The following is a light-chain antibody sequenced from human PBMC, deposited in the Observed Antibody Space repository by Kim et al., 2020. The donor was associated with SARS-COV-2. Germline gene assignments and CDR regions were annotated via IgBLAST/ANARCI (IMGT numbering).Light chain of an antibody. CDR3: QSADSSSTYGV. CDR1: ALQMQY. V-gene: IGLV3-25*03. Sequence: GQRATITCSGDALQMQYDYCYQQKPGQAPLLVIYEDSERPAGIPERFSGSSSGTTDTFTISLVQAEDEADDYYQSADSSSTYGVFGGGTQLTVL. J-gene: IGLJ3*02. CDR2: EDS.